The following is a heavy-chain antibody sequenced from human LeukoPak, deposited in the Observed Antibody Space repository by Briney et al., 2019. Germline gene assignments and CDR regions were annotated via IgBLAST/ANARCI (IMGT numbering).Heavy chain of an antibody. J-gene: IGHJ5*02. CDR3: ARGGGSSWPENWFDP. D-gene: IGHD6-13*01. V-gene: IGHV1-18*04. CDR1: GYTFTVYY. CDR2: ISAYNGNT. Sequence: AASVKVSCKASGYTFTVYYMHWVRQAPGQGLEWTGWISAYNGNTNYAQKLQGRVTMTTDTSTSTAYMELRSLRSDDTAVYYCARGGGSSWPENWFDPWGQGTLVTVSS.